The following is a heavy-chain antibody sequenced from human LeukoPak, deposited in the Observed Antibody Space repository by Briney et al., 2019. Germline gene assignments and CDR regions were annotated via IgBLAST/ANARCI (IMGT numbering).Heavy chain of an antibody. CDR1: GFTFSTFW. CDR2: IREDGNEK. D-gene: IGHD6-19*01. J-gene: IGHJ4*02. Sequence: GGSLRLSCAASGFTFSTFWMSWVRQAPGKGLEWVANIREDGNEKYYVDSVKGRFTISRDNAKNSLYLQMNNLRVEDTAVYYCTRELAVAGTGIWGQGTRVTVSS. V-gene: IGHV3-7*01. CDR3: TRELAVAGTGI.